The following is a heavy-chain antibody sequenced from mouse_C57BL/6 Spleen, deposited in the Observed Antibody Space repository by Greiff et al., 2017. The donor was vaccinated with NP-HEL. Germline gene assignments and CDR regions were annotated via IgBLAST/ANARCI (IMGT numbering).Heavy chain of an antibody. Sequence: VQLQQSGPELVKPGASVKISCKASGYTFTDYYMNWVKQSHGKSLEWIGDINPNNGGTSYNQKFKGKATLTVDKSSSTAYMELRSLTSEDSAVYYCAGSNYIWYFDVWGTGTTVTVSS. CDR3: AGSNYIWYFDV. V-gene: IGHV1-26*01. J-gene: IGHJ1*03. CDR1: GYTFTDYY. CDR2: INPNNGGT. D-gene: IGHD2-5*01.